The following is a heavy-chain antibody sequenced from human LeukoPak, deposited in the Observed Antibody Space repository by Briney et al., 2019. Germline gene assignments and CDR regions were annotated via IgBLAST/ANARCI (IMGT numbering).Heavy chain of an antibody. D-gene: IGHD3-10*01. CDR2: INAGNGNT. CDR3: AREGHPYYYGSGSYYPNAFDI. Sequence: GASVKVSCKASGYTFTSYGISWVRQAPGQGLEWMGWINAGNGNTKYSQKFQGRVTITRDTSASTAYMELSSLRSEDTAVYYCAREGHPYYYGSGSYYPNAFDIWGQGTMVTVSS. J-gene: IGHJ3*02. CDR1: GYTFTSYG. V-gene: IGHV1-3*01.